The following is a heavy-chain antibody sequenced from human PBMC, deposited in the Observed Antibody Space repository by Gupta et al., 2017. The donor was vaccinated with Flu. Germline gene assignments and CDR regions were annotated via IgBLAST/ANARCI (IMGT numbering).Heavy chain of an antibody. Sequence: IRQLPGKGLEWIGYMYYTGKTYSNPSLQSRLAMSVDTSKNQFSLKLNSVTAADTAVYYCARDAGSNLNVFEIWGQGTMVTVSS. V-gene: IGHV4-31*02. J-gene: IGHJ3*02. CDR3: ARDAGSNLNVFEI. CDR2: MYYTGKT. D-gene: IGHD4-4*01.